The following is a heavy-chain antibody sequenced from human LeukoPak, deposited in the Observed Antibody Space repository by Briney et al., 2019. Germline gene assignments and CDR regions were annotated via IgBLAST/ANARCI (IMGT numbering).Heavy chain of an antibody. J-gene: IGHJ5*02. Sequence: GSPRLSCAASGFTFSSYAMHWVRQAPGKGLEWVAVISYDGSNKYYADSVKGRFTISRDNSKNTLYLQMNSLRAEDTAVYYCARDPYYYGSGSYNWFDPWGQGTLVTVSS. V-gene: IGHV3-30-3*01. CDR2: ISYDGSNK. CDR1: GFTFSSYA. CDR3: ARDPYYYGSGSYNWFDP. D-gene: IGHD3-10*01.